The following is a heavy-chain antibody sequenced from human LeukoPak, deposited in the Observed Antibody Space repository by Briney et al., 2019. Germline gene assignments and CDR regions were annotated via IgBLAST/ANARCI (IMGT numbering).Heavy chain of an antibody. CDR2: ISSSSSYI. Sequence: GGSLRLSCAASGFTFSSYSMNWVRQAPGKGLEWVSSISSSSSYIYYADSVKGRFTISRDNAKNSLYLQMNSLRAEDTAVYYCARVRDSSGYPAASSYWGQGTLVTVSS. D-gene: IGHD3-22*01. V-gene: IGHV3-21*01. CDR1: GFTFSSYS. CDR3: ARVRDSSGYPAASSY. J-gene: IGHJ4*02.